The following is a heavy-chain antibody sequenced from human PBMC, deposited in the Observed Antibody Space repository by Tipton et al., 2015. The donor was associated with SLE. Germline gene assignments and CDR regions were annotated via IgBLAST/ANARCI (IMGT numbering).Heavy chain of an antibody. D-gene: IGHD3-10*01. CDR3: ARGGPSGSYYDGSTTFDY. CDR1: GGSISSYY. V-gene: IGHV4-59*01. J-gene: IGHJ4*02. Sequence: TLSLTCTVSGGSISSYYWSWIRQPPGKRLEWIGYIYYSGSTNYNPSLKSRVTISVDTSKNQFSLKLSSVTAADTAVYYCARGGPSGSYYDGSTTFDYWGQGTLVTVSS. CDR2: IYYSGST.